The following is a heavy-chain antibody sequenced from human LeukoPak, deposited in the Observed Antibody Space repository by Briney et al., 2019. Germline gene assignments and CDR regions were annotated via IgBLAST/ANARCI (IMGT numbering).Heavy chain of an antibody. CDR2: INTNTGNP. D-gene: IGHD4-17*01. CDR1: GYTFTSYA. Sequence: GASVSVSCKASGYTFTSYAMNWVRQAPGQGLEWMGWINTNTGNPTYAQGFTGRFVFSLDTSVSTAYLQISSLKAEDTAVYYCARDMITRRDYGDYGLPDYWGQGTLVTVSS. CDR3: ARDMITRRDYGDYGLPDY. V-gene: IGHV7-4-1*02. J-gene: IGHJ4*02.